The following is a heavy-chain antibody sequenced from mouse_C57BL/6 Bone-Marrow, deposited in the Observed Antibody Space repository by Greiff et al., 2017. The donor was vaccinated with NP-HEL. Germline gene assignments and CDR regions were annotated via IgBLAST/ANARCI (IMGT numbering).Heavy chain of an antibody. V-gene: IGHV1-76*01. J-gene: IGHJ2*01. CDR2: IYPGSGNT. CDR3: AREGIYYDYDWFAY. CDR1: GYTFTDYY. D-gene: IGHD2-4*01. Sequence: QVQLQQSGAELVRPGASVKLSCKASGYTFTDYYINWVKQRPGQGLEWIARIYPGSGNTYYNEKFKGKATLTAEKSSSTAYMQLSSLTSEDSAVYFCAREGIYYDYDWFAYWGQGTTLTVSS.